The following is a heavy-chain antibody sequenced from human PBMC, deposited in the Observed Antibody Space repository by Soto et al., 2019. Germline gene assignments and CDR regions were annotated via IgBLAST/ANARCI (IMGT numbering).Heavy chain of an antibody. Sequence: QVQLQESGPELLKPSETLSHTCTVSGGSINNYYWSWIRQPPGKGLEWIGYIYYSGSTNYNPSLKSRVTISVDTSKNQFSLKLSSVSAADTAVYYCARQYGGNFDYWGQGTLVTVSS. CDR2: IYYSGST. CDR3: ARQYGGNFDY. D-gene: IGHD1-26*01. V-gene: IGHV4-59*01. J-gene: IGHJ4*02. CDR1: GGSINNYY.